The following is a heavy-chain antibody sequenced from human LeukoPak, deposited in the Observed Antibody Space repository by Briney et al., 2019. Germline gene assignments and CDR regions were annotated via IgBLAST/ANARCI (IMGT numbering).Heavy chain of an antibody. CDR1: GYSFTSYW. J-gene: IGHJ4*02. V-gene: IGHV5-51*01. CDR3: ARRLTYDSRAYYCLDY. CDR2: IFPGDSDT. Sequence: KLGESLKISCKGSGYSFTSYWIGWVRQKPGKGLEWMGIIFPGDSDTRYSPSFQGQVTISADKSISTAYLQWSSLKASDTAMYYCARRLTYDSRAYYCLDYWGQGTLVTVSS. D-gene: IGHD3-22*01.